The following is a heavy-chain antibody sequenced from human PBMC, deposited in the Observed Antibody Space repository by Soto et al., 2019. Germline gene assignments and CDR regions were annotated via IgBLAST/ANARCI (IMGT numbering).Heavy chain of an antibody. D-gene: IGHD3-10*01. CDR3: ATSFGSGSRAFGY. J-gene: IGHJ4*02. CDR1: GDTFNFYT. CDR2: FNPILSFS. Sequence: GASVKVSCKASGDTFNFYTINWVRQAPGLGLEWMGRFNPILSFSNSALKFQGRVTLTADKSTSTAYMVLSSLRSEDTAIYYCATSFGSGSRAFGYWGQGALVTVSS. V-gene: IGHV1-69*02.